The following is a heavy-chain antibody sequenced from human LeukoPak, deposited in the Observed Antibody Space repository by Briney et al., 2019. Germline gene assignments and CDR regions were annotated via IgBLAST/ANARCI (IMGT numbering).Heavy chain of an antibody. Sequence: SETLSLTCSVSGGSVSSGSYYWSWIRQPPGKGLEWIGYTYNSGSINYNPSLKSRVTISVDTSKNQSSLRLSSVTAADTAVYYCARDQLTTVTTYDGLDIWGQGTMVTVSS. J-gene: IGHJ3*02. CDR3: ARDQLTTVTTYDGLDI. V-gene: IGHV4-61*01. D-gene: IGHD4-17*01. CDR1: GGSVSSGSYY. CDR2: TYNSGSI.